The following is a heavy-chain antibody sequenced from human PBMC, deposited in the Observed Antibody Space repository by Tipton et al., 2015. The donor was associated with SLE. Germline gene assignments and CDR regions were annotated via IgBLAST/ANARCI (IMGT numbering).Heavy chain of an antibody. CDR2: ISGSGGST. CDR1: GFTFSSYA. J-gene: IGHJ4*02. D-gene: IGHD2-15*01. V-gene: IGHV3-23*01. CDR3: AKPPCSGGSCYFDY. Sequence: GSLRLSCAASGFTFSSYAMSWVRQAPGKGLEWVSAISGSGGSTYYADSVKGRFTISRDNSKNTLYLQMNSLRAEDTAVYYCAKPPCSGGSCYFDYWGQGTLVTVSA.